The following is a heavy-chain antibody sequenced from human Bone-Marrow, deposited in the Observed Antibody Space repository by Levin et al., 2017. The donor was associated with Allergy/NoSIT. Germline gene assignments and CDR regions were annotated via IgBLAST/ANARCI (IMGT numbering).Heavy chain of an antibody. V-gene: IGHV3-66*01. CDR3: ARDVFGIINDC. J-gene: IGHJ4*02. Sequence: GGSLRLSCAASGFTVNNNQMNWVRQFPGKGLEWVSIIYSNGVTNYADSVKGRFIISRDNSKNTLYLQMNSRRAEDTASYYCARDVFGIINDCWGQGTLVTVSS. CDR1: GFTVNNNQ. CDR2: IYSNGVT. D-gene: IGHD3-10*01.